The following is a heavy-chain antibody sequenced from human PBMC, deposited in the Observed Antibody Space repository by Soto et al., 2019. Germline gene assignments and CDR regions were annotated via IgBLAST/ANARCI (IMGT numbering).Heavy chain of an antibody. J-gene: IGHJ6*03. D-gene: IGHD6-6*01. CDR3: ARSRTWGSIAARLYYYYMDV. CDR1: GYSFTSYW. V-gene: IGHV5-51*01. Sequence: GESLKISCKGSGYSFTSYWIGWVRQMPGKGLEWMGIIYPGDSDTRYSPSFQGQVTISADKSISTAYLQWSSLKASDTAMYYCARSRTWGSIAARLYYYYMDVWGKGTTVTVSS. CDR2: IYPGDSDT.